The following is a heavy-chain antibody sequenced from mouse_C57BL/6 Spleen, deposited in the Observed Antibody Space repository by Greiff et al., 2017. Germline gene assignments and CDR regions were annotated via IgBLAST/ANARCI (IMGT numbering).Heavy chain of an antibody. V-gene: IGHV1-53*01. J-gene: IGHJ3*01. CDR3: ARALYDYDGGFAY. CDR1: GYTFTSYW. CDR2: INPSDGGT. Sequence: QVQLQQPGTELVKPGASVKLSCKASGYTFTSYWMHWVKQRPGQGLEWIGNINPSDGGTNYNQKFKSKATLTVAQSSSTAYMQLSSLTSEDAAVYYCARALYDYDGGFAYWGQGTLVTVSA. D-gene: IGHD2-4*01.